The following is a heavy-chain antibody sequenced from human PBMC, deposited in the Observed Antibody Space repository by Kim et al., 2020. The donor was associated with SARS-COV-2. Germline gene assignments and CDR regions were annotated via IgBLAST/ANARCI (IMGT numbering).Heavy chain of an antibody. V-gene: IGHV4-31*03. CDR2: IYYSGST. Sequence: SETLSLTCTVSGGSISSGGYYWSWIRQHPGKGLEWIGYIYYSGSTYYNPSLKSRVTISVDTSKNQFSLKLSSVTAADTAVYYCGRVARITIFGVVNSAFDIWGQGKMVTVSS. D-gene: IGHD3-3*01. CDR1: GGSISSGGYY. CDR3: GRVARITIFGVVNSAFDI. J-gene: IGHJ3*02.